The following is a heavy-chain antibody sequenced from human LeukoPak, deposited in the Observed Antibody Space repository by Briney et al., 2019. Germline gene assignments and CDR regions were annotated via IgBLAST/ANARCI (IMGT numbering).Heavy chain of an antibody. CDR3: VRDLGGRSGH. CDR1: GFTFSNYW. CDR2: INQDGSRK. V-gene: IGHV3-7*01. D-gene: IGHD1-26*01. J-gene: IGHJ4*02. Sequence: GGSLRLSCTASGFTFSNYWITWVRQGPGKGLDWAAHINQDGSRKLYVDSVEGRFTISRDNAKNTLYLQMNSLTAEDTAVYYCVRDLGGRSGHWGQGTLVTVSS.